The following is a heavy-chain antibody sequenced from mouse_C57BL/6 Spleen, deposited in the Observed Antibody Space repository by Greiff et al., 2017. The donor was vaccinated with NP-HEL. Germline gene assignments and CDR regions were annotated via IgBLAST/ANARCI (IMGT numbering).Heavy chain of an antibody. CDR3: ARKGTVVAKGGYYFDY. Sequence: QVQLQQPGAELVKPGASVKLSCKASGYTFTSYWMQWVKQRPGQGLEWIGEIDPSDSYTNYNQKFKGKATLTVDTSSSTAYLQPSSRQSEDSAVDYCARKGTVVAKGGYYFDYWVQGTTLTVSS. J-gene: IGHJ2*01. CDR1: GYTFTSYW. V-gene: IGHV1-50*01. D-gene: IGHD1-1*01. CDR2: IDPSDSYT.